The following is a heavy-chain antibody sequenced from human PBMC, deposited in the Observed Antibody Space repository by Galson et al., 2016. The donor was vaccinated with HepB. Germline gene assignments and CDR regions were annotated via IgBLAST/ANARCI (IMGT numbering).Heavy chain of an antibody. CDR3: AQMIIGDMDDAFDI. CDR1: GFTFNTYA. V-gene: IGHV3-30*04. Sequence: SLRLSCAASGFTFNTYAMHWVRQAPGKGLEWVALISYDGTDKYYADSVKGRFTISRDNSENTLYLQMDSLRADDTAVYYCAQMIIGDMDDAFDIWGQGTMVTVSS. D-gene: IGHD7-27*01. J-gene: IGHJ3*02. CDR2: ISYDGTDK.